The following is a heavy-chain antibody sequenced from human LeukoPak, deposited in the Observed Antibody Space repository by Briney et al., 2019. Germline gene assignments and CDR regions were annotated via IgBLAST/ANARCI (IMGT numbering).Heavy chain of an antibody. CDR2: IRGSGGST. D-gene: IGHD3-10*01. J-gene: IGHJ4*02. CDR1: GFTFSSYG. CDR3: ARVPTFFGEYYFDY. V-gene: IGHV3-23*01. Sequence: GGTLRLSCVASGFTFSSYGLSWVRQAPGKGLEWVSAIRGSGGSTYYADSVKGRFTISRDNSKNTLYLQMNSLRAEDTAIYYCARVPTFFGEYYFDYWGQGTLVTVSS.